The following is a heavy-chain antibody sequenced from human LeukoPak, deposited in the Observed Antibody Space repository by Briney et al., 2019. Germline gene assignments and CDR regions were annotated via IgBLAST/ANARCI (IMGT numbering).Heavy chain of an antibody. D-gene: IGHD3-16*02. V-gene: IGHV5-51*01. J-gene: IGHJ4*02. CDR2: IYPGDSDT. CDR3: ARRESMITLGGVIVY. CDR1: GYSFSSYW. Sequence: GESLQISCKGTGYSFSSYWIGWVRQMPGKGLEWMGIIYPGDSDTRYSPSFEGQVTISADKSSSTAYLQWSSLKASDTAIYYCARRESMITLGGVIVYWGQGTLVTVSS.